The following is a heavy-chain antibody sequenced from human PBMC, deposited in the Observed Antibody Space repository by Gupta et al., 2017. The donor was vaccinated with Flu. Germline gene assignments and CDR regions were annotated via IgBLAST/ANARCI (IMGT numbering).Heavy chain of an antibody. CDR2: IDGDGSVK. D-gene: IGHD3-10*01. J-gene: IGHJ4*02. Sequence: EVQLVASAGDLVQPGGALSRPGIFSGFTLSDYWMDWVRQAPGKGLEWVANIDGDGSVKNYVDSVKGRFTISRDNTKNSVYLHLNSLRLEDTAVYFCARNRGWEQFDYWGLGALVTVSS. CDR3: ARNRGWEQFDY. V-gene: IGHV3-7*01. CDR1: GFTLSDYW.